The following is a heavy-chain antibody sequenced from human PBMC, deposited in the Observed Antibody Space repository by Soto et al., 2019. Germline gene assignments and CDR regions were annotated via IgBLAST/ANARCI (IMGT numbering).Heavy chain of an antibody. CDR3: TTDLYYYDNTGYSHQRYYYYYGMDV. CDR1: GFTSSNAW. Sequence: PGGSLRLSCAASGFTSSNAWMSWVRQAPGIGLQWVGRIKSRRDGATTDYAAPVKGRFAISRDDSKDTLYLQMNSLKTEDTAVYYCTTDLYYYDNTGYSHQRYYYYYGMDVWGQGTTVTVSS. J-gene: IGHJ6*02. V-gene: IGHV3-15*01. CDR2: IKSRRDGATT. D-gene: IGHD3-22*01.